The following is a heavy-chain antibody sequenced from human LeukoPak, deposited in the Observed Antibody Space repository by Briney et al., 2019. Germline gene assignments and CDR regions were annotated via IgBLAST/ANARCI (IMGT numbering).Heavy chain of an antibody. CDR1: GFTFGDYE. D-gene: IGHD6-25*01. CDR3: TRRLSFSGSDY. J-gene: IGHJ4*02. CDR2: IRTKTYGGTP. V-gene: IGHV3-49*04. Sequence: GGSLRLSCTASGFTFGDYEVSWVRQAPGKGLEWLGFIRTKTYGGTPEYAASVKGRFTISRTDSESIAFLQMNSLTTEDTAVYYCTRRLSFSGSDYWGQGTLVSVSS.